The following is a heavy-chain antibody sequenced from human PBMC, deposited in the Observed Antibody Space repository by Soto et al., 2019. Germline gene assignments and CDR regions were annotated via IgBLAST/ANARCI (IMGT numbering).Heavy chain of an antibody. D-gene: IGHD3-22*01. CDR3: ARESRYYYDSSGYSFDY. Sequence: QVQLVESGGGVVQPGRSLRLSCAASGFTFSSYGMHWVRQAPGKGLEWVAVIWYDGSNKYYADSVKGRFTISRDNSKNTLYLQMNSLRAEDTAVYYCARESRYYYDSSGYSFDYWGQGTLVTVSS. V-gene: IGHV3-33*01. CDR2: IWYDGSNK. CDR1: GFTFSSYG. J-gene: IGHJ4*02.